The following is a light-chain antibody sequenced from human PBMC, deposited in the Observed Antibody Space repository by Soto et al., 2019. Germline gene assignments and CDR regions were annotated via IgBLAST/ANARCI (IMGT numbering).Light chain of an antibody. Sequence: ILLTQSPARLSLSPGERATLSGRSSQSVNTYLAWYQQKPGQAPRLLIDNPSNRTTGIPARFSGSGSGTDFTLSISSLEPEDFAVYYCQQRSDWPPRFGGGTRREIQ. J-gene: IGKJ4*01. CDR1: QSVNTY. CDR2: NPS. V-gene: IGKV3-11*01. CDR3: QQRSDWPPR.